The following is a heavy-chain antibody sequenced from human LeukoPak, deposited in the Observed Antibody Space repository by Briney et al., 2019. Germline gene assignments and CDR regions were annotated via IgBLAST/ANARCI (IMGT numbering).Heavy chain of an antibody. CDR3: TREITSSTLGY. D-gene: IGHD2/OR15-2a*01. Sequence: PSETLSLTCTVSGGSISSGSYYWSWIRQPAGKGLEWIGRIYTSGSTNYNPSLKSRVTISVDTSKNQFSLKLSSVTAADTAVYYCTREITSSTLGYWGQGTLVTVSS. CDR2: IYTSGST. J-gene: IGHJ4*02. V-gene: IGHV4-61*02. CDR1: GGSISSGSYY.